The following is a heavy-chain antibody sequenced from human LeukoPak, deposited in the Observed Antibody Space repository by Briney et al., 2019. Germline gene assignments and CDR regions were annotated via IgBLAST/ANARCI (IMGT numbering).Heavy chain of an antibody. CDR3: AGGSGSYYDY. CDR1: GFTFSSYA. V-gene: IGHV3-64*01. Sequence: GGFLRLSCAASGFTFSSYAMHWVRQAPGKGLEYVSAISSNGGSTYYANSVKGRFTISRDNSKNMLYLQMGSLRAEDMAVYYCAGGSGSYYDYWGQGTLVTVSS. J-gene: IGHJ4*02. CDR2: ISSNGGST. D-gene: IGHD1-26*01.